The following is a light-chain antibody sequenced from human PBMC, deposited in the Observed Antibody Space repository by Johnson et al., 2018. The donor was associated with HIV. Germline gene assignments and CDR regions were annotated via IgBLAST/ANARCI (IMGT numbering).Light chain of an antibody. Sequence: QSVLSQPPSVSAAPGQKVTISCSGSSSDMGNYAVSWYQQLPGTAPKLLIYENNKRPSGIPDRFSGSTSGTSATLCITGLQTGDEADYYCGTWDSSLSAGYYVFGTGTKVTVL. CDR1: SSDMGNYA. J-gene: IGLJ1*01. CDR2: ENN. CDR3: GTWDSSLSAGYYV. V-gene: IGLV1-51*02.